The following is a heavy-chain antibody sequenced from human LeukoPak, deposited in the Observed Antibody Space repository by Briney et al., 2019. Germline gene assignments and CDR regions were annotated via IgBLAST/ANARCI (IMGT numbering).Heavy chain of an antibody. CDR2: ISYDGSNK. J-gene: IGHJ4*02. V-gene: IGHV3-30-3*01. CDR1: GFTFSSYA. D-gene: IGHD6-13*01. CDR3: AKGVSSPLYYFDY. Sequence: GGSLRLSCAASGFTFSSYAMHWVRQAPGKGLEWVAVISYDGSNKYYADSVKGRFTNSRDNSKNTLYLQMNSLRAEDTAVYYCAKGVSSPLYYFDYWGQGTLVTVSS.